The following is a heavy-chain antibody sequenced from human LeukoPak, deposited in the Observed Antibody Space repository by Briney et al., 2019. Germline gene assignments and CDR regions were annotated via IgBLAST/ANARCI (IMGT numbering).Heavy chain of an antibody. CDR1: GDSISSRSFY. J-gene: IGHJ5*01. CDR3: ARHFPHMDFTGWKQGWFDS. Sequence: SETLSLTCTVSGDSISSRSFYWGWIRQPPGKGLEWIGTIYYSGVTYYNPSLKSRVTMSVDTSDNQFSLRLISVTAADTAVYYCARHFPHMDFTGWKQGWFDSWGQGTLVTVSS. CDR2: IYYSGVT. D-gene: IGHD6-19*01. V-gene: IGHV4-39*01.